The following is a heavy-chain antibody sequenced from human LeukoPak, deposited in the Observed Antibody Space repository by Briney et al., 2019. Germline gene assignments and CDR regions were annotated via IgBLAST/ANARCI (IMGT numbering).Heavy chain of an antibody. V-gene: IGHV1-18*01. CDR1: GYTFTNYP. Sequence: ASVKVSCKTSGYTFTNYPINWVRQVPGQGLEWMGWISAYNGNTNYAQKLQGRVTMTTDTSTSTAYMELRSLRSDDTAVYYCARDYPYYYGMDVWGQGTTVTVSS. CDR2: ISAYNGNT. CDR3: ARDYPYYYGMDV. J-gene: IGHJ6*02.